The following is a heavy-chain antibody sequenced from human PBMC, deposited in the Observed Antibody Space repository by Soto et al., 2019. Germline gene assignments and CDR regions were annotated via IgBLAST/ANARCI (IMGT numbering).Heavy chain of an antibody. CDR3: ARDGGYSVRSYYYYGMDV. D-gene: IGHD5-12*01. J-gene: IGHJ6*02. CDR2: IYYSGST. CDR1: GGSVTSHH. Sequence: SETLSLTCFVSGGSVTSHHWSWIRQPPGKGLEWIGYIYYSGSTNYNPSLKSRVTISVDTSKNQFSLKLSSATAADTAVYYCARDGGYSVRSYYYYGMDVWGQGTTVTVSS. V-gene: IGHV4-59*02.